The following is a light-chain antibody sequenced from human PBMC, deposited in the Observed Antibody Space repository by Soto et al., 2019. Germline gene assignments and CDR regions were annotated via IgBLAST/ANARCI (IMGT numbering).Light chain of an antibody. CDR1: QSVRSN. Sequence: EIVMTQSPATLSVSPGEWATLSCRASQSVRSNLAWYQQRPGQAPRLLIYAASTRATGIPARFSGSGSGTDFTLAISRLEPEDFAVYYCQQLTDWPPQWTFGQGTKVDIK. V-gene: IGKV3-15*01. J-gene: IGKJ1*01. CDR2: AAS. CDR3: QQLTDWPPQWT.